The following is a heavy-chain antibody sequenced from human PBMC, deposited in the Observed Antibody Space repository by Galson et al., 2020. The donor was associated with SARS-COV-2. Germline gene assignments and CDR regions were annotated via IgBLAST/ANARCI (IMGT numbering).Heavy chain of an antibody. Sequence: GGSLRLSCAASGFTFSSYGMHWVRQAPGKGLEWVAVIWYDGSNKYYADSVKGRFTISRDNSKNTLYLQMNSLRAEDTAVYYCARDLLRYYYYMDVWGKGTTVTIFS. V-gene: IGHV3-33*01. CDR2: IWYDGSNK. CDR3: ARDLLRYYYYMDV. CDR1: GFTFSSYG. J-gene: IGHJ6*03.